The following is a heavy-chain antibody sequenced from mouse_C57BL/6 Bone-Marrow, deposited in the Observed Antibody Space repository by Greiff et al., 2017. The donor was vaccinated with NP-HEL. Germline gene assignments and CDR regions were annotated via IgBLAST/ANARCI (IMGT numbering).Heavy chain of an antibody. V-gene: IGHV1-19*01. CDR3: ARSHYGSSTWYFDV. J-gene: IGHJ1*03. CDR1: GYTFTDYY. D-gene: IGHD1-1*01. CDR2: INPYNGGT. Sequence: VQLQQSGPVLVKPGASVKMSCKASGYTFTDYYMNWVKQSHGKSLEWIGVINPYNGGTSYTQKFKGKATLTVDKSSSTAYMELNSLTSEDSAVYYCARSHYGSSTWYFDVWGTGTTVTVSS.